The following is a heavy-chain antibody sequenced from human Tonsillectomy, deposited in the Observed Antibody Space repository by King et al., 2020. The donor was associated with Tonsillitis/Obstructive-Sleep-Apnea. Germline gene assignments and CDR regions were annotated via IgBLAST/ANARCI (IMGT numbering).Heavy chain of an antibody. J-gene: IGHJ3*02. V-gene: IGHV5-10-1*01. D-gene: IGHD5-24*01. Sequence: QLVQSGAAVKKPGESLRISCKGSGYSFTSYWINWVRQMPGKGLEWMGTIDPSDSYTNYSPSFQCHVTISADKSISTAYLQWSSLKASDTARDFCARSEMNDAFDIGGQGTMVTVSS. CDR1: GYSFTSYW. CDR3: ARSEMNDAFDI. CDR2: IDPSDSYT.